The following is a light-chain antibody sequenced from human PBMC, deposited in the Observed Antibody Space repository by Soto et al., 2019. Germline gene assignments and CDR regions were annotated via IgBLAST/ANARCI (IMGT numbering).Light chain of an antibody. CDR3: QHYGSAPRT. CDR1: QRISSY. Sequence: EIVLTQSPGTLSLSPGERATLSCRASQRISSYLAWYQQKPGQAPRLLIYGASSRATGIPDRFSGSGSGTVFTIIGSRLEPEDFAVSYCQHYGSAPRTFGQGTKVEI. J-gene: IGKJ1*01. CDR2: GAS. V-gene: IGKV3-20*01.